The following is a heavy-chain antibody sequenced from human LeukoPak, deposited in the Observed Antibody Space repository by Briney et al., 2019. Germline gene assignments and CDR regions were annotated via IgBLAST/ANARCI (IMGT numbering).Heavy chain of an antibody. Sequence: PSQTLSLTCTVSGGSISSGSYYWSWIRRPPGKGLEWIGYIYYSGGTFYNPSLKSRVTLSVDTSKSQFSLKLSSVTAADTAVYYCARGLYGSGSYYNVYYFDYWGQGTLVTVSS. CDR2: IYYSGGT. J-gene: IGHJ4*02. CDR3: ARGLYGSGSYYNVYYFDY. V-gene: IGHV4-30-4*01. CDR1: GGSISSGSYY. D-gene: IGHD3-10*01.